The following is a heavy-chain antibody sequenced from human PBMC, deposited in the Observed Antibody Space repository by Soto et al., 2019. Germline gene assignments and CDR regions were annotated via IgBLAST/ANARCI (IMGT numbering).Heavy chain of an antibody. D-gene: IGHD4-17*01. CDR2: INTRGGTT. J-gene: IGHJ4*02. Sequence: QVQLVQSGAEVRKPGASVRLSCKASGYIFNRFYLHWARQAPGQGLEWMGIINTRGGTTAYAQNFRDRLTVTRDTSTRTLYMELNNLRSEDTAVYYCARGPDDSDVPRWDYWGQGTRVTVSS. V-gene: IGHV1-46*02. CDR1: GYIFNRFY. CDR3: ARGPDDSDVPRWDY.